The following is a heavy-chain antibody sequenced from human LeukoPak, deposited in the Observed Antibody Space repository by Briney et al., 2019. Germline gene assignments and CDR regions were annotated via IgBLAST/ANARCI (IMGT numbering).Heavy chain of an antibody. CDR2: ISYSGST. D-gene: IGHD1-26*01. V-gene: IGHV4-59*08. CDR1: GASIRSYY. Sequence: SETLSLTCSVSGASIRSYYWSWIRQPPGKGLEWIGYISYSGSTTNNPSLNSRVTISMDTSNNHFSLSLNSVTASDTAVYYCARGMGLNHNFAQDWGHGTLVIVSS. CDR3: ARGMGLNHNFAQD. J-gene: IGHJ4*01.